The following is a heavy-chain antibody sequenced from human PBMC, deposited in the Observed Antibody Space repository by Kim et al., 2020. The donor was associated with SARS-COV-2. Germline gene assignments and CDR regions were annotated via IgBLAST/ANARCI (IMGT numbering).Heavy chain of an antibody. CDR2: ISSSGSTI. Sequence: GGSLRLSCAASGFTFSDYYMSWIRQAPGKGLEWVSYISSSGSTIYYADSVKGRFTISRDNAKNSLYLQMNSLRAEDTAVYYCARDGAEWFRDPDPHYYMDVWGKGTTVTVSS. D-gene: IGHD3-10*01. J-gene: IGHJ6*03. CDR3: ARDGAEWFRDPDPHYYMDV. CDR1: GFTFSDYY. V-gene: IGHV3-11*01.